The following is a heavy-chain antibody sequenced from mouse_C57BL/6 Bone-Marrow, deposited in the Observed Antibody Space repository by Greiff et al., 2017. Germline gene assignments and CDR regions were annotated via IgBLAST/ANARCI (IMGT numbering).Heavy chain of an antibody. CDR3: TGRGGVGAMDF. Sequence: EVMLVESGGGLVQPGGSMKLSCVASGFTFSNYWMNWVRQSPEKGLEWVAQIRLKSDNYATHYAESVKGRFTISRDDSKSSVYLQMNNLRAEDTGIYYCTGRGGVGAMDFWGQGTSVTVSS. J-gene: IGHJ4*01. V-gene: IGHV6-3*01. CDR1: GFTFSNYW. CDR2: IRLKSDNYAT. D-gene: IGHD1-1*02.